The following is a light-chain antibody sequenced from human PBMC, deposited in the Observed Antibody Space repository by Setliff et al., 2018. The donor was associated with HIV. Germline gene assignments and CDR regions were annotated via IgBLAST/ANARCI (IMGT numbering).Light chain of an antibody. CDR1: SSDVGDYNY. CDR2: GVT. CDR3: SSYTSSDTPYV. J-gene: IGLJ1*01. V-gene: IGLV2-14*01. Sequence: QSVLAQPASVSGSPGQSITISCTGASSDVGDYNYFSWYQQHPGKAPKLMIYGVTNRPSGISNRFSGSKSGDTASLTISGLQAEDEADYYCSSYTSSDTPYVFGTGTKVPVL.